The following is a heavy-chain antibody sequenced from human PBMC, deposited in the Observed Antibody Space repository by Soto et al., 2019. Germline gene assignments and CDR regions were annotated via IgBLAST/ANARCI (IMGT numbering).Heavy chain of an antibody. CDR2: IIPIFGTA. CDR3: ACPSPWRPTLVTYPNDV. Sequence: ASVKVSCKASGGTFSSYAISWVRQAPGQGLEWMGGIIPIFGTANYAQKFQGRVTITADESTSTAYMELSSLRSEDTAVYYCACPSPWRPTLVTYPNDVWGQGTLVTVSS. CDR1: GGTFSSYA. V-gene: IGHV1-69*13. D-gene: IGHD2-8*01. J-gene: IGHJ4*02.